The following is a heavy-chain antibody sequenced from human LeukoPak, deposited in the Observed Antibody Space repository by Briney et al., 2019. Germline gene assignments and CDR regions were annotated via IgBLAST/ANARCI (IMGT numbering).Heavy chain of an antibody. J-gene: IGHJ3*02. CDR2: IYYSGST. V-gene: IGHV4-39*01. D-gene: IGHD3-9*01. CDR1: GGSISSSSYY. CDR3: PRPNPRILTGNDAFDI. Sequence: PSEALSLTCTVSGGSISSSSYYWGWIRQPPGKGLEWIGGIYYSGSTYYTPSLKSRVTISVDTSKNQFSLKRSSVTAADTAVYYCPRPNPRILTGNDAFDIWGQGTMVTVSS.